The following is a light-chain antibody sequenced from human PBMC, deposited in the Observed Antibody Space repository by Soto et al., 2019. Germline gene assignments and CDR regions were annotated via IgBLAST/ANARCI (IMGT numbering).Light chain of an antibody. V-gene: IGLV1-40*01. J-gene: IGLJ1*01. CDR3: QSYGTSLSGLYV. CDR1: SSNIGAGRD. Sequence: QSVLTQPPSVSGAPGQRVTISCTGSSSNIGAGRDVHWYRQLPGAAPKFLISDSNHRPSGVPDRFSVSKSGASASLAITVLRAEDEGDYFCQSYGTSLSGLYVFGTGTKVTVL. CDR2: DSN.